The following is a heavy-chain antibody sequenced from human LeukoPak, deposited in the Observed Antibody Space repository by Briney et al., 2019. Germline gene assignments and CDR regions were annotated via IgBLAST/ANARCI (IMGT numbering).Heavy chain of an antibody. D-gene: IGHD4-23*01. V-gene: IGHV3-30*18. CDR1: GFTFSNYG. CDR3: AKDLSHYGGNSLGYYGMDV. J-gene: IGHJ6*02. CDR2: ISYDGSNK. Sequence: GGSLRLSCVASGFTFSNYGMHWVRQAPGKGLEWVAVISYDGSNKYYADSVKGRFTISRDNSKNTLYLQMNSLRAEDTAVYYCAKDLSHYGGNSLGYYGMDVWGQGTTVTVSS.